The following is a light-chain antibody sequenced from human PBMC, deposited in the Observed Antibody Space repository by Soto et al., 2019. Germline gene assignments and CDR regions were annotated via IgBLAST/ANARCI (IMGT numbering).Light chain of an antibody. Sequence: VLTQPASVSGSPGQSITISCTGSSSDIGDYDYVSWYQQHPGKAPKVLISEVSNRPSGVSNRFSGSKSGNTASLTISGLQAEDEADYYCNSYATGNTRVFGTGTKVTVL. V-gene: IGLV2-14*01. CDR3: NSYATGNTRV. CDR1: SSDIGDYDY. J-gene: IGLJ1*01. CDR2: EVS.